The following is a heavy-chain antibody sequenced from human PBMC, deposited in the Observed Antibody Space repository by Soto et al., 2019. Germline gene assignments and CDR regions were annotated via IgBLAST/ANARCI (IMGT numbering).Heavy chain of an antibody. J-gene: IGHJ6*02. V-gene: IGHV4-39*01. CDR3: ARRGSSSWYGHYYYYGMDV. D-gene: IGHD6-13*01. Sequence: SETLSLTCTVSGGSISSSSYYWGWIRQPPGKGLEWIGSIYYSGSTYYNPSLKSRVTISVDTSKNQFSLKPSSVTAADTAVYYCARRGSSSWYGHYYYYGMDVWGQGTTVT. CDR1: GGSISSSSYY. CDR2: IYYSGST.